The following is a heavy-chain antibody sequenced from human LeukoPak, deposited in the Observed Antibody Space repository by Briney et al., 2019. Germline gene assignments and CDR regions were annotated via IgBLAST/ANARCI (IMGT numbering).Heavy chain of an antibody. CDR1: GFIFSSYA. CDR2: ISGSGGST. D-gene: IGHD6-19*01. J-gene: IGHJ4*02. CDR3: ATTGDSSGWFIYYFDY. Sequence: PGGSLRLSCAASGFIFSSYAMSWVRQAPGKGLEWVSAISGSGGSTYYADSVKGRFTISRDNSKNTLYLQMNSLRAEDTAVYYCATTGDSSGWFIYYFDYWGQGTLVTVSS. V-gene: IGHV3-23*01.